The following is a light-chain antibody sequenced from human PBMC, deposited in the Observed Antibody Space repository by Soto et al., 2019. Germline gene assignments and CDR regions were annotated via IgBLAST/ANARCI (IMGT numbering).Light chain of an antibody. CDR3: QQIYSAPLT. Sequence: DIQMTQSPSSLSASVGDRVTITCRASQSITTYLNWYRQKPRKAPKLLIYAASSLQSGVPSRFSGSGSETEFTLSISSLQPEDFATYFCQQIYSAPLTFGGGTTVDIK. V-gene: IGKV1-39*01. CDR2: AAS. CDR1: QSITTY. J-gene: IGKJ4*01.